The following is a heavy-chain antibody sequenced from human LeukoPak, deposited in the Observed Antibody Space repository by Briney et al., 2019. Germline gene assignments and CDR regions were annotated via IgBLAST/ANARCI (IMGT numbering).Heavy chain of an antibody. CDR1: GFTVSSNY. CDR2: IYSNNTT. V-gene: IGHV3-53*01. J-gene: IGHJ2*01. CDR3: ARGLVEMATRYFDL. D-gene: IGHD5-24*01. Sequence: QPGGSLRLSCAASGFTVSSNYMTWVRQAPGKGLEWVSVIYSNNTTFYADSVKGRFTISRDKSKNTLYLQMNSLRAEDTAVYYCARGLVEMATRYFDLWGRGTLVTVSS.